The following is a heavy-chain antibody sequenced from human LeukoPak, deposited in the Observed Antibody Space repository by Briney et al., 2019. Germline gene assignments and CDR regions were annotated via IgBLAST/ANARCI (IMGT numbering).Heavy chain of an antibody. V-gene: IGHV4-39*01. CDR1: GGSISSSSAY. Sequence: TSGTLSLTCTVSGGSISSSSAYWGWIRQPPGKGLEWIGSIYYSKNTYYNPSLKSRVTISADTSKNQFSLTLGSVSATDTAVYYCVSPRGFSYGYFDYWGQGTLVTVPS. CDR2: IYYSKNT. D-gene: IGHD5-18*01. CDR3: VSPRGFSYGYFDY. J-gene: IGHJ4*02.